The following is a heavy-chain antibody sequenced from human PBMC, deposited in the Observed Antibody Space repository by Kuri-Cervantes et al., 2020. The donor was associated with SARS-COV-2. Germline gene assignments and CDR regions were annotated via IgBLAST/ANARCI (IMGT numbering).Heavy chain of an antibody. Sequence: GGSLRLSCKGSGYSFTSYWTGWVRQMPGKGLEWMGIIYPGDSDTRYSPSFQGQVTISADKSISTAYLQWSSLKASDTAMYYCARLKGYYYYYMDVWGKGTTVTVSS. CDR1: GYSFTSYW. J-gene: IGHJ6*03. V-gene: IGHV5-51*01. CDR3: ARLKGYYYYYMDV. CDR2: IYPGDSDT.